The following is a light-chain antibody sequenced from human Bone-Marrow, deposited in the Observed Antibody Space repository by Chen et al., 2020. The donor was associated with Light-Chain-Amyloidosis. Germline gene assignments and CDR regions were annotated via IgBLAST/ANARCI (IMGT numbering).Light chain of an antibody. Sequence: SYVLTQPSSVSVAPGQPATIACGGNNIGSTSVHWYQQTPGQAPLLVVYDDSDRPSGSPERLSGSNSGNTATLTSSRVEAGDEADYYCQVWDRSSDRPVFGGGTKLTVL. CDR3: QVWDRSSDRPV. J-gene: IGLJ3*02. CDR1: NIGSTS. V-gene: IGLV3-21*02. CDR2: DDS.